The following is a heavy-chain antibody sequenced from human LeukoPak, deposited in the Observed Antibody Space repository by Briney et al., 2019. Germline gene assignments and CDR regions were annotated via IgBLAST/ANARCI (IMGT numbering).Heavy chain of an antibody. V-gene: IGHV4-59*12. Sequence: SETLSLICTVSGGSLSSYYWSWIREPPGKGRECLGYFYHTGSPNYHPSLKSRVTISGDASKNQFSLILSSVTAADTDVYYCARDRDMGGGNYFRVFYFDAWGQGTLVTVSS. CDR2: FYHTGSP. J-gene: IGHJ4*02. D-gene: IGHD3-16*01. CDR1: GGSLSSYY. CDR3: ARDRDMGGGNYFRVFYFDA.